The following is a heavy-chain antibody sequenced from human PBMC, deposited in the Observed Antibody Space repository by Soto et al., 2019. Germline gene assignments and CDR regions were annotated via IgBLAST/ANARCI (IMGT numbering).Heavy chain of an antibody. D-gene: IGHD3-16*01. Sequence: GGSLRLSCAASGFTFSTYTMNWVRQAPGKGLEWLSYITTGGATFYADSVKGRFTISRDNAKNSLYLQVDSLRAEDTAVYYCASDWSYVFDFWGQGTPVTVSS. CDR1: GFTFSTYT. CDR3: ASDWSYVFDF. J-gene: IGHJ4*02. CDR2: ITTGGAT. V-gene: IGHV3-48*01.